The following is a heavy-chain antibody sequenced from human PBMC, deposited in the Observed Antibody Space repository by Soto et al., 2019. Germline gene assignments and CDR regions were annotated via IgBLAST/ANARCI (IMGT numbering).Heavy chain of an antibody. V-gene: IGHV3-11*01. Sequence: GGSLRLSCAASGFTFSDYYMSWIRQAPGKGLEWVSYISSGGTTIYYADSVKGRFTISRDDAKNSLLLQMNSLRPEDTAVYFCATKGGGYYFQFDPWGQGTLVTVSS. CDR2: ISSGGTTI. D-gene: IGHD3-22*01. J-gene: IGHJ5*02. CDR3: ATKGGGYYFQFDP. CDR1: GFTFSDYY.